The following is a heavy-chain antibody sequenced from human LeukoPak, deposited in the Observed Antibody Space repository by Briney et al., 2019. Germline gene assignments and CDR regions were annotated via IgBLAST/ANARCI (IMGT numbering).Heavy chain of an antibody. V-gene: IGHV3-23*01. J-gene: IGHJ4*02. CDR3: AKGLLWFGEYHSGFDY. CDR2: ISGSGGST. Sequence: GGSLRLSCAASGFTFSSYAMSWVRQAPGKGLEWVSAISGSGGSTYYADSVKGRFTISRDNSKNTLYLQMNSLRAEDTAVYYCAKGLLWFGEYHSGFDYWGQGTLVTVSS. CDR1: GFTFSSYA. D-gene: IGHD3-10*01.